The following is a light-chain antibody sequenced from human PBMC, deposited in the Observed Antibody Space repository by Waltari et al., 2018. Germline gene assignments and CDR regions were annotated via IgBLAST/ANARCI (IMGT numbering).Light chain of an antibody. Sequence: QSALTQPASVSGSPGQSITISCTGTSSDVGGYNYVSWYQHHPGKAPKLLIYDVSRWPSGVSNRFSGSKSGNTASLTISGLQAEDDADYYCSSYAGYSAVVFGGGTKVTVL. CDR1: SSDVGGYNY. V-gene: IGLV2-14*03. CDR3: SSYAGYSAVV. CDR2: DVS. J-gene: IGLJ2*01.